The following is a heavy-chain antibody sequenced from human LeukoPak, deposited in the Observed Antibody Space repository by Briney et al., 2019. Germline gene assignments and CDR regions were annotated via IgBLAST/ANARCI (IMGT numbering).Heavy chain of an antibody. CDR3: ARHGGWYGDYFDY. Sequence: SETLSLTCTVSGGSISSYYWSWIRQPPGKGLEWIGYIYYSGSTNYNPSLKSRVTISVDTSKNQFSLKLSSVTAADTAVYYCARHGGWYGDYFDYWGQGTLVTVSS. V-gene: IGHV4-59*08. CDR1: GGSISSYY. D-gene: IGHD2-15*01. CDR2: IYYSGST. J-gene: IGHJ4*02.